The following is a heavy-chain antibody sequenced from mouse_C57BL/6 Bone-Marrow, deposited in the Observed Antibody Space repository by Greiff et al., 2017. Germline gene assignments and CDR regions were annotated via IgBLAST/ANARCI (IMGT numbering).Heavy chain of an antibody. J-gene: IGHJ3*01. CDR1: GYTFTDYY. V-gene: IGHV1-19*01. D-gene: IGHD2-4*01. CDR3: ARLGIYYDYEGGFAY. CDR2: INPYNGGT. Sequence: VQLQQSGPVLVKPGASVKMSCKASGYTFTDYYMNWVKQSHGKSLEWIGVINPYNGGTSYNQKFKGKATLTVDKSSSTAYMELNSLTSEDSAVYYCARLGIYYDYEGGFAYWGQGTLVTVSA.